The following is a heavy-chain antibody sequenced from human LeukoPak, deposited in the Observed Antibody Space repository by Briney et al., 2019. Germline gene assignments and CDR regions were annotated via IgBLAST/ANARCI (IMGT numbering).Heavy chain of an antibody. CDR1: GFTFSGYA. V-gene: IGHV3-30-3*01. J-gene: IGHJ5*02. CDR2: ISYDGSNK. D-gene: IGHD3-22*01. Sequence: GGSLRLPCAASGFTFSGYAMHWVRQAPGKGLEWVAVISYDGSNKYYADSVKGRFTISRDNSKNTLYLQMNSLRAEDTAVYYCARDEISRDYYDSSGAWGQGTLVTVSS. CDR3: ARDEISRDYYDSSGA.